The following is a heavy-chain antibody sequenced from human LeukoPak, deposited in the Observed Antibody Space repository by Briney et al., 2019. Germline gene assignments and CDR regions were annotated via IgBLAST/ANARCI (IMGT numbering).Heavy chain of an antibody. D-gene: IGHD3-10*01. CDR2: ISSSSSYI. V-gene: IGHV3-21*04. Sequence: GGSLRLSCAASGFTFSSYSMNWVRQDPGKGLEWVSSISSSSSYIYYADSVKGRFAISRDNSKNTLYLQMNSLRAEDTAVYYRAKEWPGTYVLFGELSWFDPWGQGTLVTVSS. J-gene: IGHJ5*02. CDR1: GFTFSSYS. CDR3: AKEWPGTYVLFGELSWFDP.